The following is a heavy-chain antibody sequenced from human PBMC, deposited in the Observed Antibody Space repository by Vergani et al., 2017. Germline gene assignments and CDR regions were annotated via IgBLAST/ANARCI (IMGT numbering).Heavy chain of an antibody. CDR2: VLFDGSNE. V-gene: IGHV3-30*02. Sequence: QVQLVQSGGGVVQPGGSLRLSCVASGFTFNRYGMQWVRQAPGKGLEWVAYVLFDGSNEYYADSVKGRFIVSRDNSNDALYLQMNSLRAEDTAVYYCLGDGSYYYGMDVWGQGTTVTVSS. CDR3: LGDGSYYYGMDV. J-gene: IGHJ6*02. D-gene: IGHD3-16*01. CDR1: GFTFNRYG.